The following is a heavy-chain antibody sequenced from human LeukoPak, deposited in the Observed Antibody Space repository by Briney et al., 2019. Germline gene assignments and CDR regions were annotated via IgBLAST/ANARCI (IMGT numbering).Heavy chain of an antibody. Sequence: PGGSLRLSCAASGFTFSSYAMSWVRQAPGKGLEWVSAISGSGGSTYYADSVKGRFTISRDNSKNTLYLQMNSLRAEDTVVYYCAKGYYYDSSGYYYFDYWGQGTLVTVSS. CDR1: GFTFSSYA. CDR2: ISGSGGST. V-gene: IGHV3-23*01. CDR3: AKGYYYDSSGYYYFDY. J-gene: IGHJ4*02. D-gene: IGHD3-22*01.